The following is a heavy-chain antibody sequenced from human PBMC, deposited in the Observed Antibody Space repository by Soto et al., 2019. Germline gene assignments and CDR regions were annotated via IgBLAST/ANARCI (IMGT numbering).Heavy chain of an antibody. D-gene: IGHD3-10*01. CDR2: VHHSWGS. J-gene: IGHJ6*02. V-gene: IGHV4-59*08. CDR1: GGSISSYY. Sequence: QVQLQESGPGLVKPSETLSLSCTVSGGSISSYYWSWFRQSPGKRMEWIGYVHHSWGSSYNPSLPSXVTXSLDTSKSQFSLKVTSVPATATAVYDCARQGFGPLHGLVDVWGQGTTVTVSS. CDR3: ARQGFGPLHGLVDV.